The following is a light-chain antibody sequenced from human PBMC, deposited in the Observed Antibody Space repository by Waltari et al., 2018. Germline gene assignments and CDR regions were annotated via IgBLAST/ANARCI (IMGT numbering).Light chain of an antibody. CDR3: QQFANLPLT. Sequence: DIQMTQSPSSLSASVGDRVTITCQASQDISKSLNWYQQKPGKAPNLLIYDASNLQRGVPSRFSGSGSGTHFTFTINSLQPEDIATYYCQQFANLPLTFGGGTKVRIK. CDR2: DAS. J-gene: IGKJ4*01. CDR1: QDISKS. V-gene: IGKV1-33*01.